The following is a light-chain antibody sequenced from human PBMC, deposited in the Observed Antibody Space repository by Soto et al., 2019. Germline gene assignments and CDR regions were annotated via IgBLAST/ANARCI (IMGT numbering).Light chain of an antibody. Sequence: QSVLTQPPSVSGSPGQSITISCTGTSTDVGSYTYASWYQQQPGKAPKLIIYEISDRPSGISRRFSDSKSGNTASLSSSGLQTEDEADYSCCAYTSSSTLFGTGTKVTVL. CDR1: STDVGSYTY. V-gene: IGLV2-14*01. CDR2: EIS. J-gene: IGLJ1*01. CDR3: CAYTSSSTL.